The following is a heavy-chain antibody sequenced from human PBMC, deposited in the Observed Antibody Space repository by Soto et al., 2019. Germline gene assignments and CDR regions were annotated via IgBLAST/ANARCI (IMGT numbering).Heavy chain of an antibody. CDR1: GCTFSSYA. D-gene: IGHD3-9*01. Sequence: QVQLVQSGAEVKKPGSSVKVSCKASGCTFSSYAISWVRQAPGQGLEWMGGIIPIFGTANYAQKLQGRVTISADESTSTAYMELSSLISEETAVYYCAISQTYYDIFYGLYGVNWFDPWGKGSLVTVSS. V-gene: IGHV1-69*01. CDR3: AISQTYYDIFYGLYGVNWFDP. CDR2: IIPIFGTA. J-gene: IGHJ5*02.